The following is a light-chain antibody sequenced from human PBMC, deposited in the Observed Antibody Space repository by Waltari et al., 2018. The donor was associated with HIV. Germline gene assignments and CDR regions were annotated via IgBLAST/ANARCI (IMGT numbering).Light chain of an antibody. CDR3: QSYDSRLSGYV. Sequence: QSVLTQPPSVSGAPGQRVPISCTGSSSNIGAGYDVHWYQQLPVRATKLLIFDHFTRPSAVPDRFSGSTSGTSASLAITGLQAEDEADYYCQSYDSRLSGYVFGTGTKVTVL. V-gene: IGLV1-40*01. J-gene: IGLJ1*01. CDR1: SSNIGAGYD. CDR2: DHF.